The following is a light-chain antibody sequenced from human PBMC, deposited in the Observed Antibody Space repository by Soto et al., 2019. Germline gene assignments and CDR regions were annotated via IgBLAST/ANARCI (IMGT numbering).Light chain of an antibody. Sequence: DIQMTQSPSTLFSSAGDRVTITCRASQSISSWLAWYQQKPGKAPKLLIYDASSLQSGVPSRFSGSGSGTDFTLTISSLQPDDFAIYYCQQYNSYPLTFGQGTKVEIK. CDR3: QQYNSYPLT. V-gene: IGKV1-5*01. CDR1: QSISSW. J-gene: IGKJ1*01. CDR2: DAS.